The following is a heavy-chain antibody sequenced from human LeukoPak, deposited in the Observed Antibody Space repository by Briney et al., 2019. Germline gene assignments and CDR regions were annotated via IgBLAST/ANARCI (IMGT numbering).Heavy chain of an antibody. CDR2: IYSGGSA. CDR1: GFTVSSNY. Sequence: TGGSLRLSCAASGFTVSSNYMSWVRQAPGKGLQWVSFIYSGGSAYYADSVKGRFTISRDNSKNTLYLQMNSLRAEDTAVYFCAKEYGYDYNYYYSMDVWGKGTTVTISS. J-gene: IGHJ6*03. V-gene: IGHV3-66*01. D-gene: IGHD1-1*01. CDR3: AKEYGYDYNYYYSMDV.